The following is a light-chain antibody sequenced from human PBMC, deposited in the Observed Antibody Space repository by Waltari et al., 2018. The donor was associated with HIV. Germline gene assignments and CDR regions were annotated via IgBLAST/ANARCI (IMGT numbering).Light chain of an antibody. V-gene: IGLV1-47*01. Sequence: QSVLTQPPSASGTPGQRVTLSSSGVRSHTGSNSFSCYQQLLGTAPRPLIYRNEQRPAGGLDRFSGCKSGPSASRAISGLRSEDEADYYCAAWDDSLSGRVFGGGTKLTVL. J-gene: IGLJ3*02. CDR3: AAWDDSLSGRV. CDR2: RNE. CDR1: RSHTGSNS.